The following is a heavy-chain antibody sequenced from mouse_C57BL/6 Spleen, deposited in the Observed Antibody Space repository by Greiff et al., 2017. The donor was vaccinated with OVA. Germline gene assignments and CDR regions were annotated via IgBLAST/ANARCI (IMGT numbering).Heavy chain of an antibody. CDR3: ASYGSSPSLGFDV. Sequence: QVQLQQPGAELVKPGASVKLSCKASGYTFTSYWMQWVKQRPGQGLEWIGEIDPSDSYTNYNQKFKGKATLTVDTSSSTAYMQLSSLTSEDSAVYYCASYGSSPSLGFDVWGTGTTVTVSS. D-gene: IGHD1-1*01. V-gene: IGHV1-50*01. CDR2: IDPSDSYT. J-gene: IGHJ1*03. CDR1: GYTFTSYW.